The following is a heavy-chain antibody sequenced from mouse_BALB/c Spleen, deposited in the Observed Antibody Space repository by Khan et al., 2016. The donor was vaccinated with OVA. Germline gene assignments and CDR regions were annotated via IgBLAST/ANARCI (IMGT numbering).Heavy chain of an antibody. J-gene: IGHJ3*01. CDR2: ISSGGDNT. D-gene: IGHD2-4*01. V-gene: IGHV5-9*03. CDR3: AISNYDPFAY. CDR1: GFTFSSFT. Sequence: EVELVESGGGLVKPGGSLKLSCAASGFTFSSFTMSWVRQTPEKRLEWVASISSGGDNTYYPDSVKGRFTISRDNAKNNLYLQMSSLRSEATALYYCAISNYDPFAYWGQGTLVTVSA.